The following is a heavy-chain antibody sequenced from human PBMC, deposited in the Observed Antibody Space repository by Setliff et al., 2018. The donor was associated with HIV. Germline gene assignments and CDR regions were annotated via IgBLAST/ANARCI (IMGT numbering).Heavy chain of an antibody. D-gene: IGHD2-8*01. V-gene: IGHV1-18*01. Sequence: ASVKVSCKASGYSLSTYAISWVRQPPGQGLEWMGWIDSNNGNRNFAQKFRGRVTMTTDISTNTAYMEVRSLSFDDTAVYYCVRLTADRTNYYYYMDVWGKGTTVTVSS. CDR2: IDSNNGNR. J-gene: IGHJ6*03. CDR1: GYSLSTYA. CDR3: VRLTADRTNYYYYMDV.